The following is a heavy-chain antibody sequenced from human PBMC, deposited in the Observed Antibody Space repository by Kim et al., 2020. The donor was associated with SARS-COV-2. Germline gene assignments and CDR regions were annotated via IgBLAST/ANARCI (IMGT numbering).Heavy chain of an antibody. D-gene: IGHD3-10*01. Sequence: ASVKVSCKASGYTFKTNGISWVRQAPGQGLEWMGWISPLNDNTKFARKFKGRVTMTTDTSTNTVYMELRSLRSDDTAVYYCVRDRGVSKGFDYWGQGTPV. CDR1: GYTFKTNG. CDR2: ISPLNDNT. J-gene: IGHJ4*02. V-gene: IGHV1-18*04. CDR3: VRDRGVSKGFDY.